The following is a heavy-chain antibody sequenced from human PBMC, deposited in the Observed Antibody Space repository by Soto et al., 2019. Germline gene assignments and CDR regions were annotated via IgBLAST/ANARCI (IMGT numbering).Heavy chain of an antibody. CDR1: GYTFTTYS. D-gene: IGHD3-16*01. CDR2: SNAGNGYT. J-gene: IGHJ6*02. Sequence: VASVKVSCKASGYTFTTYSMHWVRQAPGHRLEWMGWSNAGNGYTQYSQDFQGRVTITRDTSASTAYMDLSSLRSEDMAVYYCARDGGSGMDVWGQGTTVTVSS. CDR3: ARDGGSGMDV. V-gene: IGHV1-3*02.